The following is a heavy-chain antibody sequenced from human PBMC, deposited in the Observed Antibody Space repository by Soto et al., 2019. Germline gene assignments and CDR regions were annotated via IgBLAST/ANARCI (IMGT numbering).Heavy chain of an antibody. CDR2: INHSGST. CDR1: GGSFSGYY. Sequence: SETLSLTCAVYGGSFSGYYWSWIRQPPGKGLEWIGEINHSGSTNYNPSLKSRVTISVDTSKNQFSLKLSSVTAADTAVYYCARVDREVVAATLVNWFDPWGQGTLVTVSS. CDR3: ARVDREVVAATLVNWFDP. V-gene: IGHV4-34*01. J-gene: IGHJ5*02. D-gene: IGHD2-15*01.